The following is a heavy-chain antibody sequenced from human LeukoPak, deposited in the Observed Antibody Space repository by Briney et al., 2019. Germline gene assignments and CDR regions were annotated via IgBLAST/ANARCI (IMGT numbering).Heavy chain of an antibody. V-gene: IGHV3-43*02. Sequence: GGSLRLSCVASGLPISDFAMHRVRQAPGQGLEWVSLISGDGVSTFYADSVKGRFSISRDNSKNSLSLEMNSLRTEDTAMYYCARESGKFDYWGQGTLVAVSS. CDR1: GLPISDFA. CDR3: ARESGKFDY. CDR2: ISGDGVST. J-gene: IGHJ4*02.